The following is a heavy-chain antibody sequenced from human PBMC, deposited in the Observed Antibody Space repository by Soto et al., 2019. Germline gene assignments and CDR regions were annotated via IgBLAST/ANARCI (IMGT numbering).Heavy chain of an antibody. J-gene: IGHJ6*02. CDR2: IIPIFGTA. D-gene: IGHD4-17*01. CDR3: ARDGTVTTHPPYYYYCYGMDV. CDR1: GGTFSSYA. Sequence: QVQLVQSGAEVKKPGSSVKVSCKASGGTFSSYAISWVRQAPGQGLEWMGGIIPIFGTANYAQKFQGRVTITADDSTSPAYMDLSSLRSEETAVYYCARDGTVTTHPPYYYYCYGMDVWGQGTTVTVSS. V-gene: IGHV1-69*01.